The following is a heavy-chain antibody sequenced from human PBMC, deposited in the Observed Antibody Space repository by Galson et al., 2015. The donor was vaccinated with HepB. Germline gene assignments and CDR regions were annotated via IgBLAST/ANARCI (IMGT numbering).Heavy chain of an antibody. CDR2: ISTYNGPA. V-gene: IGHV1-18*01. J-gene: IGHJ6*02. CDR3: ARAGYSGHGSGPEPSYYYYTMDV. D-gene: IGHD5-12*01. Sequence: SVKVSCKASGYSFTSYDIHWVRQVTGQGLEWLGWISTYNGPANYAPRLQGRVTLTTDTSTHIAYMELRTLRSDDTAIYYCARAGYSGHGSGPEPSYYYYTMDVWGQGTTVTVSS. CDR1: GYSFTSYD.